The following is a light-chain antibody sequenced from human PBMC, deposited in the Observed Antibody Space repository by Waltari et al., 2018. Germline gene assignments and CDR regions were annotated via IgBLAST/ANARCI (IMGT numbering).Light chain of an antibody. V-gene: IGLV2-14*03. CDR3: SSYTSSGTLV. CDR2: DVS. Sequence: QSALTQPASVSGSPGQSITISCSGTRNDIGSYNYLSWYQQHPGRAPKLMIYDVSDRPSGLSDRFSGSKSGNTASLSISGLQAEDEADYYCSSYTSSGTLVFGGGTKLTVL. J-gene: IGLJ2*01. CDR1: RNDIGSYNY.